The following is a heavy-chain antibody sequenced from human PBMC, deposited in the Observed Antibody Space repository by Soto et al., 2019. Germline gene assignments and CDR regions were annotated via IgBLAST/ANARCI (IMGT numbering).Heavy chain of an antibody. D-gene: IGHD6-13*01. CDR1: GGSISSSSYY. Sequence: QLQLQESGPGLVKPSETLSLTCTVSGGSISSSSYYWGWIRQPPGKGLEWIGSIYYSGSTYYNPSLKSRVTISVDTSKNQFSLKLSSVTAADTAVYYCAGGRIAAAGVNWFDPWGQGTLVTVSS. CDR3: AGGRIAAAGVNWFDP. V-gene: IGHV4-39*01. J-gene: IGHJ5*02. CDR2: IYYSGST.